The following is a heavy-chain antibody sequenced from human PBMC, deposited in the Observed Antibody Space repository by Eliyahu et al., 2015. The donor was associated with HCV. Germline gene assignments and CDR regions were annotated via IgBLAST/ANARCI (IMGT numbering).Heavy chain of an antibody. V-gene: IGHV4-39*01. D-gene: IGHD2-15*01. Sequence: QMQLQESGPGLAKSSETLSLTCTVSGGSISSGSYYWHWIRQPPGKGLEWIGSVYHSGTTHYNPSLKSRAIIFVDTSKNQYSLTLTSVTAADTARYFCARPRGGGHCSGAEECAFEIWGQGTLVTVSS. J-gene: IGHJ3*02. CDR2: VYHSGTT. CDR3: ARPRGGGHCSGAEECAFEI. CDR1: GGSISSGSYY.